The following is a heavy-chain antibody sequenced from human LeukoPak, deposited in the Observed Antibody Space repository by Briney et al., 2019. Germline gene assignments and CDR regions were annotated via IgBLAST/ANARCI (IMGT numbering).Heavy chain of an antibody. CDR2: IPYDGSNK. D-gene: IGHD6-19*01. CDR1: GFTFSSYG. V-gene: IGHV3-30*18. CDR3: AKGPRAVADLGIRPYYFDY. Sequence: PGRSLRLSCAASGFTFSSYGMHWVRQAPGKGLEWVAVIPYDGSNKYYADSVKGRFTISRDNSKNTLYLQMNSLRAEDTAVYYCAKGPRAVADLGIRPYYFDYWGQGTLVTVSS. J-gene: IGHJ4*02.